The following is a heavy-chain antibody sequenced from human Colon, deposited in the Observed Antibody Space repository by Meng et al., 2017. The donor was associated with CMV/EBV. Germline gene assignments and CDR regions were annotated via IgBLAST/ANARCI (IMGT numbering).Heavy chain of an antibody. J-gene: IGHJ4*01. CDR3: ARATKSSCWEVLDY. CDR1: GESFSGYY. V-gene: IGHV4-34*01. CDR2: SYYTGST. Sequence: VQLQQWGAGLFEPSAPLSLTCAVYGESFSGYYWTWIRQPPGRGLEWIGESYYTGSTNYSPSLKSRVTISLDTSKNQFSLKLNSVTAADTAVYYCARATKSSCWEVLDYWGHGTLVTVAS. D-gene: IGHD2-2*01.